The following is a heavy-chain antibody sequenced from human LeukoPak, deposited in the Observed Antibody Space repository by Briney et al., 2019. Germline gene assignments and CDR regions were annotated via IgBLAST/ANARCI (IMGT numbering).Heavy chain of an antibody. V-gene: IGHV4-34*01. J-gene: IGHJ4*02. Sequence: SETLSLTCAVYGGSFSGYYWSWIRQPPVKGLECIGEINQSGSTNYKPSLKSRVTISVDTSKNQFSLKLSSVTAADTAVYYCARGGKQQLLPFDYWGQGTLVTVSS. CDR1: GGSFSGYY. CDR3: ARGGKQQLLPFDY. CDR2: INQSGST. D-gene: IGHD6-13*01.